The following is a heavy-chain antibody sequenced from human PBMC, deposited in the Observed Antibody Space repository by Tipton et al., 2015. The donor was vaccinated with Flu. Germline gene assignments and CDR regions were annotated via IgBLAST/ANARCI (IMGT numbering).Heavy chain of an antibody. CDR2: IYYSGDT. J-gene: IGHJ5*02. CDR3: ARGGSWPHSWFDP. CDR1: GGSTRSYY. V-gene: IGHV4-59*12. D-gene: IGHD6-13*01. Sequence: TLSLTCTVSGGSTRSYYWSWIRQPPGKGLEWIGHIYYSGDTNYNPSLKSRVTISADTSKKQISLNVTSITAADTAIYYCARGGSWPHSWFDPWGQGILVTVSS.